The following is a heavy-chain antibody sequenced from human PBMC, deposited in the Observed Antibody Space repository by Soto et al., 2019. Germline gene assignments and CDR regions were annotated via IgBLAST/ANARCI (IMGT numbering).Heavy chain of an antibody. J-gene: IGHJ3*02. D-gene: IGHD2-15*01. Sequence: SDTLSLTCTVSGGSISSSSYYWGWIRQPPGKGLEWIGSIYYSGSTYYNPSLKSRVTISVDTSKNQFSLKLSSVTAADTAVYYCARQVVVVAATRSPHDAFDIWGQGTMVTVSS. CDR3: ARQVVVVAATRSPHDAFDI. V-gene: IGHV4-39*01. CDR1: GGSISSSSYY. CDR2: IYYSGST.